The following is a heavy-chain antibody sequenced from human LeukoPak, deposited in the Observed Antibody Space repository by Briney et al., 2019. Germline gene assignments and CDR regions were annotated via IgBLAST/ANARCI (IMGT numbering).Heavy chain of an antibody. Sequence: ASVKVSCKASGYTFTSYDINWVRQATGQGLEWMGWMNPNSGNTGYAQKFQGRVTMTRNTSISTAYMELSSLRSEDTAVYYCARGVSKHYYDSSGYPVDYSGQGTLVTVSS. CDR3: ARGVSKHYYDSSGYPVDY. J-gene: IGHJ4*02. CDR1: GYTFTSYD. V-gene: IGHV1-8*01. D-gene: IGHD3-22*01. CDR2: MNPNSGNT.